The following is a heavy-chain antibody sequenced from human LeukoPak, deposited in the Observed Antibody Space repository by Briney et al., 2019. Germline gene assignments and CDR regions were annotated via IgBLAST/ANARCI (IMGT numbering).Heavy chain of an antibody. J-gene: IGHJ4*02. CDR1: GFTFSSYS. CDR3: ARAEDSSGYYYLFDY. Sequence: PGGSLRLSCAASGFTFSSYSMNWVRQAPGKGLEWVSHISSSSSTMYYADSVKGRFTISRDNAKNSLYLQMKSLRAEDTAVYYCARAEDSSGYYYLFDYWGQGTLVTVSS. V-gene: IGHV3-48*04. CDR2: ISSSSSTM. D-gene: IGHD3-22*01.